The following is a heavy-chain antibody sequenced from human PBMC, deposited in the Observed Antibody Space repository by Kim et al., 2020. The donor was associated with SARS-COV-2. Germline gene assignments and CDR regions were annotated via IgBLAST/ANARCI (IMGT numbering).Heavy chain of an antibody. CDR1: GFTFSSYG. J-gene: IGHJ4*02. D-gene: IGHD6-13*01. CDR2: IWYDGSNK. V-gene: IGHV3-33*01. CDR3: ARDSYSSSWYSRYEVTHFDY. Sequence: GGSLRLSCAASGFTFSSYGMHWVRQAPGKGLEWVAVIWYDGSNKYYADSVKGRFTISRDNSKNTLYLQMNSLRAEDTAVYYCARDSYSSSWYSRYEVTHFDYWGQGTLVTVSS.